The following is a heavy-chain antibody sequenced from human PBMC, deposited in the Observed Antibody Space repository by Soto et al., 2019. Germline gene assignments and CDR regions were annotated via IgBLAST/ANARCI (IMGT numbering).Heavy chain of an antibody. CDR3: ARENYDFWSGNDY. Sequence: ASVKVSCKASGYTFTGYYMHWVRQAPGQGLEWMGWINPNSGGTNYAQKFQGRVTMTRDTSISTAYMELSRLRSDDTAVYYCARENYDFWSGNDYCGQRTLVTVSS. J-gene: IGHJ4*02. V-gene: IGHV1-2*02. CDR1: GYTFTGYY. D-gene: IGHD3-3*01. CDR2: INPNSGGT.